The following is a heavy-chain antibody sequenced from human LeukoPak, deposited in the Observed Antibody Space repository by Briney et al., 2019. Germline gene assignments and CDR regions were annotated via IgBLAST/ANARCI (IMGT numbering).Heavy chain of an antibody. CDR1: GGSFSFYY. D-gene: IGHD5-12*01. CDR2: ISYSGNT. V-gene: IGHV4-59*01. Sequence: SETLSLTCTVSGGSFSFYYWSWIRQPPGKGLEGIGYISYSGNTNYNPSLKSRVTISVDTSKNQFSLKLSSVTAADTAVYFCARGGSGYDSFDYWGQGTLVTVSS. J-gene: IGHJ4*02. CDR3: ARGGSGYDSFDY.